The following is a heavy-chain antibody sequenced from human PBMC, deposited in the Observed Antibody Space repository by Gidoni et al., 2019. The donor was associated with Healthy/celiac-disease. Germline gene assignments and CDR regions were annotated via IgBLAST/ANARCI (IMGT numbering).Heavy chain of an antibody. CDR2: ISSSSSYI. Sequence: EVQLVESGGGLVKPGGSLRLSCAASGFTFSSYSMNWVRQAPGKGLEWVSSISSSSSYIYYADSVKGRFTISRDNAKNSLYLQMNSLRAEDTAVYYCARELTIFGVVIDYYYYGMDVWGQGTTVTVSS. CDR1: GFTFSSYS. J-gene: IGHJ6*02. D-gene: IGHD3-3*01. CDR3: ARELTIFGVVIDYYYYGMDV. V-gene: IGHV3-21*01.